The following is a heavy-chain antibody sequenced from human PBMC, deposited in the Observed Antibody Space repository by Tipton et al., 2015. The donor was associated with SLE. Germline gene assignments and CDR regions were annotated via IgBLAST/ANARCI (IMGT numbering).Heavy chain of an antibody. Sequence: GSLRLSCAASGFTFDDYTMHWVRQAPGKGLEWVSLITWNGGRTYSAYSVRGRITISRDNSKNSLYLHMSSLRTEDTALYYCAKDIGDGAAGKGFDYWGQGTLVTVSS. CDR3: AKDIGDGAAGKGFDY. J-gene: IGHJ4*02. D-gene: IGHD6-13*01. CDR2: ITWNGGRT. CDR1: GFTFDDYT. V-gene: IGHV3-43*01.